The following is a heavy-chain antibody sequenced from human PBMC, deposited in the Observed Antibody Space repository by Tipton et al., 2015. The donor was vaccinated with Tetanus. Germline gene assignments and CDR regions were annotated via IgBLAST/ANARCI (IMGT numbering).Heavy chain of an antibody. Sequence: TLSLTCTVSGGSTRGFYWTWIRQSAGKGLEWIGRIYGRGSTNYNPSLKSRVAMSMDTSRNQFSLTLTSVTVADTAFYFCARVLRYSAAGGWDDAFDIWGQGTLVTVSS. CDR2: IYGRGST. CDR1: GGSTRGFY. J-gene: IGHJ3*02. CDR3: ARVLRYSAAGGWDDAFDI. V-gene: IGHV4-4*07. D-gene: IGHD2-21*01.